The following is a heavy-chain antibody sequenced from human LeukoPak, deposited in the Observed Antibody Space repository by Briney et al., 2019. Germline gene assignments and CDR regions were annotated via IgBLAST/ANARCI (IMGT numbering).Heavy chain of an antibody. D-gene: IGHD2-15*01. Sequence: PGGSLRLSCVVSGFTFSSYSVNWVRQAPGKGLEWVLSITTSNYIFYADSVKGRFTISRDNAKNSLYLQMNGLRAEDTAVYYCVREQGRGGSFDYWGQGTLVTVSS. CDR2: ITTSNYI. CDR3: VREQGRGGSFDY. J-gene: IGHJ4*02. CDR1: GFTFSSYS. V-gene: IGHV3-21*01.